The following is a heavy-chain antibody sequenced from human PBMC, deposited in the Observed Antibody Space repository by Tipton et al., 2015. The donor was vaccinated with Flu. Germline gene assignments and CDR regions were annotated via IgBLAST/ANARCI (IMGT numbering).Heavy chain of an antibody. CDR3: ARGRGAAPTYNYYYYYMDV. Sequence: TLSLTCAVYGGSFSGYYWSWIRQPPGKGLEWIGEINHSGSTNYNPSLKSRVTISVDTSKNQFSLKLSSVTAADTAVYYCARGRGAAPTYNYYYYYMDVWGKGTTVTVSS. J-gene: IGHJ6*03. V-gene: IGHV4-34*01. CDR1: GGSFSGYY. CDR2: INHSGST. D-gene: IGHD6-6*01.